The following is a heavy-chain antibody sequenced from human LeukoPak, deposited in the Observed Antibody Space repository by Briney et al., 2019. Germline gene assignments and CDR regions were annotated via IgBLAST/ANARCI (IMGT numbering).Heavy chain of an antibody. V-gene: IGHV1-2*02. Sequence: ASVEVSCKASGYTFTGYYMHWVRQAPGQGLEWMGWINPNSGGTNYAQKFQGRVTMTRDTSISTAYMELSRLRSDDTAVYYCARVPGRRGYGSGSYSYMDVWGKGTTVTISS. CDR3: ARVPGRRGYGSGSYSYMDV. CDR1: GYTFTGYY. D-gene: IGHD3-10*01. CDR2: INPNSGGT. J-gene: IGHJ6*03.